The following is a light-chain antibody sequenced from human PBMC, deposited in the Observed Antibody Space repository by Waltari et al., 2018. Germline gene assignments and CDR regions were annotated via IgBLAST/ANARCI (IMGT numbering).Light chain of an antibody. J-gene: IGKJ1*01. Sequence: EILMTQSPATLSVSPGERATFSCRASQSGNSNLAWYQQKPGQAPRLLIYGASTRATGIPDRFSGSGSGTEFTLTISNMQSEDFAVYYCQQYYNWPPWTFGQGTKVEIK. V-gene: IGKV3-15*01. CDR2: GAS. CDR3: QQYYNWPPWT. CDR1: QSGNSN.